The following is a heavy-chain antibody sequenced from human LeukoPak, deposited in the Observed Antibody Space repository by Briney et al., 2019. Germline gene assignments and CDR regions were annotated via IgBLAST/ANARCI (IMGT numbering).Heavy chain of an antibody. Sequence: GGSLRLSCAASGFTFSSYAMSWVRQAPGKGLEWVSYISSSSSTIYYADSVKGRFTISRDNAKNSLYLQMNSLRAEDTAVYYCARGALYSSSLNYFDYWGQGTLVTVSS. D-gene: IGHD6-13*01. CDR3: ARGALYSSSLNYFDY. CDR1: GFTFSSYA. CDR2: ISSSSSTI. J-gene: IGHJ4*02. V-gene: IGHV3-48*04.